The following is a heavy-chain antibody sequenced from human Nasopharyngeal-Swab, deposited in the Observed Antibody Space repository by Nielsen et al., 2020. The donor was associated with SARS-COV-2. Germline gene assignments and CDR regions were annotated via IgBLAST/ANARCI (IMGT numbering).Heavy chain of an antibody. CDR3: ASVRGYYYGMDV. D-gene: IGHD3-10*01. CDR2: IYHSGST. Sequence: WIRQPPGKGLEWIGYIYHSGSTYYNPSLKSRVTISVDRSKNRFSLKLSSVTAADTAVYYCASVRGYYYGMDVWGQGTTVTVSS. V-gene: IGHV4-30-2*01. J-gene: IGHJ6*02.